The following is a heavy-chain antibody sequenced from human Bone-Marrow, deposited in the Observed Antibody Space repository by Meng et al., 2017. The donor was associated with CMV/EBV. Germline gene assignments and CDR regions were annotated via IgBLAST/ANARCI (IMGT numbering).Heavy chain of an antibody. CDR2: IYYSGST. Sequence: SETLSLTCTVSGGSVSSGSYYWSWIRQPPGKGLEWIGYIYYSGSTNDNPSLKSRVTISVDTSKNQFSLKLSSVTAANTAVYYCASNVVVPAAMGYYYYGMDVWGQGTTVAVSS. J-gene: IGHJ6*02. CDR1: GGSVSSGSYY. CDR3: ASNVVVPAAMGYYYYGMDV. V-gene: IGHV4-61*01. D-gene: IGHD2-2*01.